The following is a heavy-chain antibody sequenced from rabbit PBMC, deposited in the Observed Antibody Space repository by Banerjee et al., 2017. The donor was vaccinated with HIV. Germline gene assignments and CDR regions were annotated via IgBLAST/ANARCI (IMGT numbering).Heavy chain of an antibody. CDR3: ARDAGGDGYSNDL. V-gene: IGHV1S45*01. D-gene: IGHD7-1*01. Sequence: EESGGGLVQPEGSLTLTCTASGFSFSSSYWIYWVRQAPGKGLEWIACIYAGSSGNTYYASWAKGRFTISKTSSTTVTLQMTSLTAADTATYFCARDAGGDGYSNDLWGQGTLVTVS. CDR1: GFSFSSSYW. CDR2: IYAGSSGNT. J-gene: IGHJ3*01.